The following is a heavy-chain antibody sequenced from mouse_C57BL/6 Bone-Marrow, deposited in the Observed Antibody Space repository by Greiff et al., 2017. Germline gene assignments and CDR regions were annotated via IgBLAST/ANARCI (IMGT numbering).Heavy chain of an antibody. CDR2: IYPRSGNT. Sequence: QVQLQQSGAELARPGASVKLSCKASGYTFTSYGISWVKQRTGQGLEWIGEIYPRSGNTYYNEKFKGKATLTAHKSSSTSYMELRSLTSEDAAVYFCARSYYGSSFFAYWGLGTLVTVSA. CDR1: GYTFTSYG. V-gene: IGHV1-81*01. D-gene: IGHD1-1*01. CDR3: ARSYYGSSFFAY. J-gene: IGHJ3*01.